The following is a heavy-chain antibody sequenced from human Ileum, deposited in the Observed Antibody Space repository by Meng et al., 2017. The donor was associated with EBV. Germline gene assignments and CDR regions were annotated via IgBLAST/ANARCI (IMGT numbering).Heavy chain of an antibody. J-gene: IGHJ4*02. CDR2: INPSGGHT. Sequence: QVHLVQSGXEVKKXXXSVKVSCXASGYSFTSYYIHWVRQAPGQGLEWMGIINPSGGHTRSEQKFQDRVTMTRDTSTSAVYMDVSSLRSEDTAVYYCARGAYMYGSPQYFFDFWGQGTLVTVSS. V-gene: IGHV1-46*01. D-gene: IGHD5-18*01. CDR1: GYSFTSYY. CDR3: ARGAYMYGSPQYFFDF.